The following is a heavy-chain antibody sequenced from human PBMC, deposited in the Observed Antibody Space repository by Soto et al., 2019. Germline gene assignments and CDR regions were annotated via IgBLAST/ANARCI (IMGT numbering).Heavy chain of an antibody. D-gene: IGHD2-21*02. CDR2: IYGGGYT. Sequence: EVQLVESGGGLVQPGGSLRLSCAASGFTVSNNYMSWVRQAPGKGLEWVSVIYGGGYTYYADSVEGRFTISRDNSKNTLDLKMNSLRAEDTAVYYCARHLMNGGNSPPPLWGRGTLVAVSS. J-gene: IGHJ2*01. V-gene: IGHV3-66*04. CDR1: GFTVSNNY. CDR3: ARHLMNGGNSPPPL.